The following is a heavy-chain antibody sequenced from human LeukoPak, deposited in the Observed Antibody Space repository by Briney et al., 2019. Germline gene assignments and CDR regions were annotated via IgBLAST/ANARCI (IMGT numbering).Heavy chain of an antibody. CDR2: IWYDGSNK. CDR3: ARVGCSSTSCFRPYSYYMDV. CDR1: GFTFGSYG. J-gene: IGHJ6*03. D-gene: IGHD2-2*01. Sequence: GGSLRLSCTASGFTFGSYGMHWVRQAPGKGLGWVATIWYDGSNKYYSDSVKGRFTISRDNSKNTLYLEMNSLRAEDTAVYYGARVGCSSTSCFRPYSYYMDVWGKGTTVTVSS. V-gene: IGHV3-33*01.